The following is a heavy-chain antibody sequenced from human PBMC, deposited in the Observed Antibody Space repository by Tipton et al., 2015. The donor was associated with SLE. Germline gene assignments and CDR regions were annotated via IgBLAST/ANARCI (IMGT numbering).Heavy chain of an antibody. V-gene: IGHV4-59*01. D-gene: IGHD3-9*01. J-gene: IGHJ4*02. Sequence: TLSLTCTVSGGSISSYYWSWIRQPPGKGLEWIGYIYYSGSTNYNTSLKSRVTMSVDTSRNQFSLRLSSVTAADSAVYYCTRGGFDWGFPYFDYWGQGALVTVSS. CDR1: GGSISSYY. CDR2: IYYSGST. CDR3: TRGGFDWGFPYFDY.